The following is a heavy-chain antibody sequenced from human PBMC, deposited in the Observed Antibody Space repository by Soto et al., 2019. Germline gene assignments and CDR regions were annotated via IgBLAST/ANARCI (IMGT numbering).Heavy chain of an antibody. CDR2: IYYSGST. D-gene: IGHD6-13*01. CDR1: GGSISSYY. Sequence: PSETLSLTCTVSGGSISSYYWSWIRQPPGKGLEWIGYIYYSGSTNYNPSLKSRVTISVDTSKNQFSLKLSSVTAADTAVYYCAREFYAAAGTGNWFDPWGQGTLVTVSS. J-gene: IGHJ5*02. CDR3: AREFYAAAGTGNWFDP. V-gene: IGHV4-59*01.